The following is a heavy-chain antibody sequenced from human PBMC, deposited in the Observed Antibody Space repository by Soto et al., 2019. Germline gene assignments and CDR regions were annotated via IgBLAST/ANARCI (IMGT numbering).Heavy chain of an antibody. CDR3: AREKSGYYDY. V-gene: IGHV1-8*01. D-gene: IGHD3-3*01. CDR1: VYTFTSYD. J-gene: IGHJ4*02. CDR2: MNPNSGNT. Sequence: ASVKVSCKASVYTFTSYDINWVRQATGQGLEWMGWMNPNSGNTGYAQKFQGKVTMTRSTSISTAYMELSSLRSEDTAVYYCAREKSGYYDYWGQGTLVTVSS.